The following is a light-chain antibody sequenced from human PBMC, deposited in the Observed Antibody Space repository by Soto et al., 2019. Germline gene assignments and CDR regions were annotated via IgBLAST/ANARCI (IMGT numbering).Light chain of an antibody. Sequence: EIVLTQSPATLSLSPGERATLSCRASQSVSSYLAWYQQKPGQAPRLLIYDASNRATGIPARFSGSGSGTDFSLTMSSLEPEDFAVYYCQQRSNWRPWSFGQGTKVEIK. V-gene: IGKV3-11*01. CDR3: QQRSNWRPWS. CDR1: QSVSSY. CDR2: DAS. J-gene: IGKJ1*01.